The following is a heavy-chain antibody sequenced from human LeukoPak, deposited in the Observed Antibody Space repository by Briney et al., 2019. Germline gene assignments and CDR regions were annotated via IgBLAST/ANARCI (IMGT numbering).Heavy chain of an antibody. CDR3: ARGYYDSMDVYNWFDP. CDR1: GGSISSYY. Sequence: SEALSLTCTVSGGSISSYYWSWIRQPPGKGLEWIGYIYYSGSTNYNPSLKSRVTISVDTSTNQFSLKLSSVTAADTAVYYCARGYYDSMDVYNWFDPWGQGTLVTVSS. CDR2: IYYSGST. V-gene: IGHV4-59*01. J-gene: IGHJ5*02. D-gene: IGHD3-22*01.